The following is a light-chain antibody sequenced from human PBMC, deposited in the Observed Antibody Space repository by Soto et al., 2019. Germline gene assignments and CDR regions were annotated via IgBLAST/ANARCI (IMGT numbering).Light chain of an antibody. V-gene: IGLV1-47*01. CDR2: RNN. J-gene: IGLJ2*01. CDR1: SSNIGSNY. CDR3: AAWDDSLSGPV. Sequence: QSVLTQPPSASGTPVQRVTISCSGSSSNIGSNYVYWYQQLPGTAPKLLIYRNNQRPSGVPDRFSGSKSGTSASLAISGLRSEDEADYYCAAWDDSLSGPVFGGGTKLTV.